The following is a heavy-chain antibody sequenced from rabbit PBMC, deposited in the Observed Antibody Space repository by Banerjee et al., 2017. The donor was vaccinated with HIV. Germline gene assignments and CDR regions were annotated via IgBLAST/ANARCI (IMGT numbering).Heavy chain of an antibody. Sequence: QEQLVESGGGLVQPEGSLTLTCTTSGIDLSSYYMCWVRQAPGKGLEWIACIYTGDGNTYYATWAKGRFTISRTSSTTVALQMTSLTAADTATYFCARDLAGVIGWNFDLWGQGTLVTVS. D-gene: IGHD4-1*01. CDR1: GIDLSSYY. CDR3: ARDLAGVIGWNFDL. J-gene: IGHJ4*01. V-gene: IGHV1S45*01. CDR2: IYTGDGNT.